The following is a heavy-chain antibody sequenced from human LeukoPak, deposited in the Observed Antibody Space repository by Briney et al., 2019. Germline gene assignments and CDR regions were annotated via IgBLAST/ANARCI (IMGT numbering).Heavy chain of an antibody. CDR3: ASTSGWYEPIDY. D-gene: IGHD6-19*01. Sequence: GGSLRLSCAASGFSFRTHWMSWVRQAPGKGLEWVANINQDGRKKFYVDSVEGRFTISRDNSKNTLYLQMNSLRAEDTAVYYCASTSGWYEPIDYWGQGTLVTVSS. CDR1: GFSFRTHW. V-gene: IGHV3-7*02. CDR2: INQDGRKK. J-gene: IGHJ4*02.